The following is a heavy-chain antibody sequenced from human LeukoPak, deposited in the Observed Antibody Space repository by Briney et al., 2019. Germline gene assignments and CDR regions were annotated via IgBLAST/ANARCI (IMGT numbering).Heavy chain of an antibody. CDR1: GFNFNTYW. Sequence: PGGSLRLSCAASGFNFNTYWMSWARQAPGKGLEWVANIKRVGYEKLHVLSMKGRLTISRDNSKNSLYLQMNSLRAEDTAMYYCARLSAMLRGPEPIYYFDYWGQGTLVTVSS. V-gene: IGHV3-7*01. CDR3: ARLSAMLRGPEPIYYFDY. CDR2: IKRVGYEK. D-gene: IGHD3-10*01. J-gene: IGHJ4*01.